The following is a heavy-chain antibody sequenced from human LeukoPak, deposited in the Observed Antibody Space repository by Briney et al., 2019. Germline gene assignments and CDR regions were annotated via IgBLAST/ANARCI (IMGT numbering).Heavy chain of an antibody. D-gene: IGHD5-12*01. Sequence: SETLSLTCAVYGGSFSGYNWSWIRQPPGKGLEWIGEINHRASTNYNPSFKSRVTISVDTSKNQFSLKLSSVTAADTAVSYCAGSIIVATEENWFDPWGQGTLVTVSS. J-gene: IGHJ5*02. V-gene: IGHV4-34*01. CDR1: GGSFSGYN. CDR2: INHRAST. CDR3: AGSIIVATEENWFDP.